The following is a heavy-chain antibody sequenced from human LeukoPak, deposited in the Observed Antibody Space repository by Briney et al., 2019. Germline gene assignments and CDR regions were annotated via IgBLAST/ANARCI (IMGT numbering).Heavy chain of an antibody. V-gene: IGHV3-74*01. J-gene: IGHJ4*02. CDR2: LNADGNSI. CDR3: AGAYSAYDPFDY. Sequence: GGSLRLSCAASGFTFSSYWMHWVRQAPGKGLVWVSRLNADGNSITYADSVRGRFTISRDNAKNTVRLQMNSLRVEDTAIYFCAGAYSAYDPFDYWGQGILVTVSS. D-gene: IGHD5-12*01. CDR1: GFTFSSYW.